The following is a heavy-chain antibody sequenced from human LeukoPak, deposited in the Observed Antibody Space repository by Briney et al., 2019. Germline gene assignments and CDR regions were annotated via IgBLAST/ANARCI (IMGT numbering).Heavy chain of an antibody. CDR1: GFTFGSHA. Sequence: GGSLRLSCEASGFTFGSHAMYWVRQAPGKGLEWVAGIFGSGGSPHYADSVKGRFTISRDNSKNTLYLQMNSLRAEDTAVYYCAKNARRAVAARTFDYWGQGTLVTVSS. CDR2: IFGSGGSP. CDR3: AKNARRAVAARTFDY. J-gene: IGHJ4*02. V-gene: IGHV3-23*01. D-gene: IGHD6-19*01.